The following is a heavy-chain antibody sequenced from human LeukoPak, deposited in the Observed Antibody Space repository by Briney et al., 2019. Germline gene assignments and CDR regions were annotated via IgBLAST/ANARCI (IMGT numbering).Heavy chain of an antibody. J-gene: IGHJ4*02. D-gene: IGHD4-11*01. CDR1: GFSFSNYW. V-gene: IGHV3-7*01. Sequence: PGGSLRLSCVASGFSFSNYWMSWVRQAPGKGREWVASIKQDGSEKFYVDSVKGRFTISKDNAKNSLYLQMNSLRAEDTAVYYCAREDHSKYEYWGQGTLVTVSS. CDR3: AREDHSKYEY. CDR2: IKQDGSEK.